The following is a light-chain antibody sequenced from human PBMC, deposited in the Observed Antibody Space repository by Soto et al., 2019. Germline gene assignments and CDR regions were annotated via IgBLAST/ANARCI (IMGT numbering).Light chain of an antibody. CDR2: EVV. CDR3: KSYAGSNTYV. J-gene: IGLJ1*01. V-gene: IGLV2-8*01. CDR1: KNDVGFYDF. Sequence: QSVLTQPPSASGSPGQSVTISCTGTKNDVGFYDFVSWYQHHPGKAPSLIIYEVVQRPSGVPGRFSGSKSGNTASLTVSGLQAADEADYFCKSYAGSNTYVFGSGTKVTVL.